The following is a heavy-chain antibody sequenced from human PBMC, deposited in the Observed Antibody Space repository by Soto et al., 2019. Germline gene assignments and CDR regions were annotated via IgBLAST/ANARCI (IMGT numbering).Heavy chain of an antibody. J-gene: IGHJ4*02. CDR2: IYSGGST. Sequence: GGSLRLSCAASGFTVSSNYMSWVRQAPGKGLEWVSVIYSGGSTYYADSVKGRFTISRDNSKNTLYLQMNSLRAEDTAVYYCARRFSSNWSHDYWGQGTLVTVSS. V-gene: IGHV3-53*01. CDR1: GFTVSSNY. D-gene: IGHD6-13*01. CDR3: ARRFSSNWSHDY.